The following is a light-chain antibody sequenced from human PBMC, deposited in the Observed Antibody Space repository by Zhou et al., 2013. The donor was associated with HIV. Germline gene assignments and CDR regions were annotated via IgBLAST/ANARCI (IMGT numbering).Light chain of an antibody. V-gene: IGKV3-15*01. CDR1: QSISSN. CDR2: GAT. CDR3: QFYNNWPPTWT. Sequence: EIVLTQSPGTLSLSPGESATLSCRASQSISSNLAWHQQKPGQAPRLLIYGATTRATGVPARFSGYGSGTEFTLTISSLQPEDFAVYYCQFYNNWPPTWTFGRGTKVEMK. J-gene: IGKJ1*01.